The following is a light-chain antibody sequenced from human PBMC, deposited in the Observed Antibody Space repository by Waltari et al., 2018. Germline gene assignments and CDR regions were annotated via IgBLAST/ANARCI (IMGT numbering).Light chain of an antibody. J-gene: IGLJ3*02. V-gene: IGLV2-14*01. CDR2: DVT. CDR1: SSDVGPYNY. CDR3: SSYTSSDTWV. Sequence: QSALTQPASVSGSPAQSITISCTGASSDVGPYNYVSWFQPHPGKAPKLMIYDVTKRPSGVSNRFSGSKSGNTASLTISGLQAEDEADYYCSSYTSSDTWVFGGGTKLTVL.